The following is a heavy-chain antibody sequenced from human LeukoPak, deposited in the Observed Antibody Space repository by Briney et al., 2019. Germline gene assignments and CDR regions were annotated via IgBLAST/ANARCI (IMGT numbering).Heavy chain of an antibody. V-gene: IGHV1-18*01. J-gene: IGHJ5*02. D-gene: IGHD3-10*01. Sequence: GSVKVSCKASGYTFTSYGISWVRQAPGQGLEWMGWISAYNGNTNYAQKLQGRVTMTTDTSTSTAYMELRSLRSDDTAVYYCARDNTYYYGSGRDPFDPRGQGTLVTVSS. CDR3: ARDNTYYYGSGRDPFDP. CDR2: ISAYNGNT. CDR1: GYTFTSYG.